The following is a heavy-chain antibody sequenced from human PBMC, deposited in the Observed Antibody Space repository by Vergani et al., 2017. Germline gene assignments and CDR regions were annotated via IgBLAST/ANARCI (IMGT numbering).Heavy chain of an antibody. J-gene: IGHJ6*02. Sequence: EVQLVQSGAEVKKPGESLRISCTGSGYSFTSYWISWVRPMPGKGLEWMGRIHPSDSSTNYSPSFQGHVTISADNSISTAYLQWSSLKASDTAMYYCARRPPPVAGNYYYYYGMDVWGQGTTVTVSS. CDR1: GYSFTSYW. CDR2: IHPSDSST. D-gene: IGHD6-19*01. V-gene: IGHV5-10-1*01. CDR3: ARRPPPVAGNYYYYYGMDV.